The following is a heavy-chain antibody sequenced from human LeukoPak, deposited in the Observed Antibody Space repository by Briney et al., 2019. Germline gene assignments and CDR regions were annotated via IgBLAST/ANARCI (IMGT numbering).Heavy chain of an antibody. CDR2: ISYDASNK. V-gene: IGHV3-30-3*01. CDR1: GFTFSSYA. Sequence: GGSLRLSCAASGFTFSSYAMHWVRQAPGKGLEWVAVISYDASNKYYADSVKGRFTISRDNSKNTLYLQMNSLRAEDTAVYYCARPYSSGWYGDFDYWGQGTLVTVSS. J-gene: IGHJ4*02. CDR3: ARPYSSGWYGDFDY. D-gene: IGHD6-19*01.